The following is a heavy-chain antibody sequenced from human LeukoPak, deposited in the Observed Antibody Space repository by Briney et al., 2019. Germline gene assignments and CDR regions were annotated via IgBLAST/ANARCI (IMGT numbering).Heavy chain of an antibody. J-gene: IGHJ6*03. CDR3: ARGRRLRGVTSRPIYYYYYMDV. D-gene: IGHD3-10*01. V-gene: IGHV1-8*03. CDR1: GYTFNTFD. Sequence: ASVKHSCKASGYTFNTFDINWVRQATGQGPEWMGWVNPYNDKTVYAPKFQGRVSISSNNSINTAYMEFSGLKSDDTAVYYCARGRRLRGVTSRPIYYYYYMDVWGGGTTFTVSS. CDR2: VNPYNDKT.